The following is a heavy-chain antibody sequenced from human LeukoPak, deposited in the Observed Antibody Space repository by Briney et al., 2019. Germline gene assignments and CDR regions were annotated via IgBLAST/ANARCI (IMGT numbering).Heavy chain of an antibody. J-gene: IGHJ4*02. CDR3: ARVYGDYGDAYFDY. V-gene: IGHV3-30-3*01. D-gene: IGHD4-17*01. CDR2: ISYDGSNK. Sequence: GGSLRLSCAASGFTFSSYAMHWVRQAPGKGLEWAAVISYDGSNKYYADSVKGRFTISRDDSKNTLYLQMNSLRAEDTAVYYCARVYGDYGDAYFDYWGQGTLVTVSS. CDR1: GFTFSSYA.